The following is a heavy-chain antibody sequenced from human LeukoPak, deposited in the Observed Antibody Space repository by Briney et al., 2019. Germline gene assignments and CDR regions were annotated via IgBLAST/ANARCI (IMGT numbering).Heavy chain of an antibody. J-gene: IGHJ4*02. CDR3: AKETSIAVAGTLDY. Sequence: GGSLRLSCAASGFTFSSYSMSWVRQAPGKGLEWVSAISGSGGSTYYADSVKGRLTISRDNSKNTLYLQMNSLRAEDAAVYYCAKETSIAVAGTLDYWGQGTLVTVSS. D-gene: IGHD6-19*01. CDR1: GFTFSSYS. V-gene: IGHV3-23*01. CDR2: ISGSGGST.